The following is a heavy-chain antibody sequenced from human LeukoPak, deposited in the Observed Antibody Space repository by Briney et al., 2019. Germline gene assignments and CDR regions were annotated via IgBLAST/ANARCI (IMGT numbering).Heavy chain of an antibody. Sequence: SETLSLTCTVSGGSISSGGYYRSWIRQHPGKGLEWIGYIYYSGSTYYNPSLKSRVTISVDTSKNQFSLKLSSVTAADTAVYYCARDPRGGGWLRFSWFGPWGQGTLVTVSS. CDR1: GGSISSGGYY. V-gene: IGHV4-31*03. J-gene: IGHJ5*02. D-gene: IGHD5-12*01. CDR2: IYYSGST. CDR3: ARDPRGGGWLRFSWFGP.